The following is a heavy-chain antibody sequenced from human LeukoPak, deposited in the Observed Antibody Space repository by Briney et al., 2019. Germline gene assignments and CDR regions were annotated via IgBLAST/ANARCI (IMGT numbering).Heavy chain of an antibody. J-gene: IGHJ6*02. Sequence: ASVKVSCKASGYTFTSYDINWVRQATGQWLEWMGWMNPNSGNTGYTQKFQGRITMTRNTSISTTYMELSSLRSEDTAVYYCARGFIIAAAGTGYYYGMDVWGQGTTVTVSS. CDR3: ARGFIIAAAGTGYYYGMDV. V-gene: IGHV1-8*01. CDR1: GYTFTSYD. D-gene: IGHD6-13*01. CDR2: MNPNSGNT.